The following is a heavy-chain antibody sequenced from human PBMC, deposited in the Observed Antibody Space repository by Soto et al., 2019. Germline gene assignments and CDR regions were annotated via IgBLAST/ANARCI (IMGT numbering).Heavy chain of an antibody. V-gene: IGHV4-30-4*01. J-gene: IGHJ5*02. CDR2: IYYSGST. CDR1: GGSISSGDYY. D-gene: IGHD3-10*01. Sequence: SETLSLTCTVSGGSISSGDYYWSWIRQPPGKGLEWIGYIYYSGSTYYNPSLKSRVTISVDTSKNQFSLKLSSVTAADTAVYYCAREVTYYYGSGSYSWGQGTLVTVSS. CDR3: AREVTYYYGSGSYS.